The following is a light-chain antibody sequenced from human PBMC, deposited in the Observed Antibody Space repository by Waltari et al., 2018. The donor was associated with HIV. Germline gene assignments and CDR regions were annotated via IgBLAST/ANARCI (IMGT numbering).Light chain of an antibody. CDR1: QSVNSH. V-gene: IGKV3D-15*01. J-gene: IGKJ2*01. CDR2: GAS. CDR3: QQYNDWPPYT. Sequence: VLLTQSPVPLSVSRGERVTLSCRASQSVNSHLAWYQHKPGQAPRLLIYGASTRATDIPARFSGSGSGTEFSLTISSLQSEDFAVYYCQQYNDWPPYTFGQGTKLEI.